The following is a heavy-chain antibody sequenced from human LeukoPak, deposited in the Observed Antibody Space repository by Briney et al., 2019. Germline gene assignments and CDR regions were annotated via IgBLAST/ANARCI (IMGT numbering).Heavy chain of an antibody. J-gene: IGHJ4*02. V-gene: IGHV4-59*01. CDR2: IYYSGST. Sequence: SETLSLTCTVSGGSISSYYWSWIRQPPGKGLEWIGYIYYSGSTNYNPSLKSRVTISVDTSKNQSSLKLSSVTAADTAVYYCARVYSSGWPDYFDYWGQGTLVTVSS. CDR3: ARVYSSGWPDYFDY. D-gene: IGHD6-19*01. CDR1: GGSISSYY.